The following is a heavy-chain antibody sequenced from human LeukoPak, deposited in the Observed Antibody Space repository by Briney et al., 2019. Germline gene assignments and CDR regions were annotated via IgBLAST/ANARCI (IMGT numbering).Heavy chain of an antibody. Sequence: ASVKVSCKASGYTFTGYYMHWVRQAPGQGLEWMGWINPNSGGTNYAQKFQGWVTMTRDTSISTAYMELSRLRSDDTAVYYCARGIVVVPAAPERIDYWGQGTLVTVSS. D-gene: IGHD2-2*01. J-gene: IGHJ4*02. CDR2: INPNSGGT. V-gene: IGHV1-2*04. CDR1: GYTFTGYY. CDR3: ARGIVVVPAAPERIDY.